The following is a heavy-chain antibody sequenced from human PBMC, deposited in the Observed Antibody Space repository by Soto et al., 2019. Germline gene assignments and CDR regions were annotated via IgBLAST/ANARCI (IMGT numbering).Heavy chain of an antibody. CDR2: ISYSGGI. Sequence: SETLSLTCTVSGVSISSYYWSWIRQPPGKGLEWIGYISYSGGINYNPSLKSRVTISVDSSKNQFSLNLSSVTAADTALYYCARDNRGYRYYYGMDVWGQGTTVTVSS. J-gene: IGHJ6*02. D-gene: IGHD5-18*01. CDR1: GVSISSYY. V-gene: IGHV4-59*01. CDR3: ARDNRGYRYYYGMDV.